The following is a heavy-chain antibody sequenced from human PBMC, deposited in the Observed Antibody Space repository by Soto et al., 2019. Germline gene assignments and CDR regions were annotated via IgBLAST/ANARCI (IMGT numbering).Heavy chain of an antibody. CDR3: ARQSVTRPWFDY. Sequence: QLQLQESGPGLVKPSETLSLTCTVSGGSISSSSYYWGWIRQPPGKGLEWIGSIYYSGSTYYNPSLKSRVTISVDTSKNQYSLKLSSVTAADTAVYYCARQSVTRPWFDYWGQGTLVPVSS. J-gene: IGHJ4*02. CDR2: IYYSGST. V-gene: IGHV4-39*01. D-gene: IGHD4-17*01. CDR1: GGSISSSSYY.